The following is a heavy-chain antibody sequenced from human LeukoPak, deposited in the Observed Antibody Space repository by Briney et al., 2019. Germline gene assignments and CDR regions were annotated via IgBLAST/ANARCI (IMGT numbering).Heavy chain of an antibody. Sequence: ASVKVSCKASGYTFTSYYMHWVRQAPGQGLEWMGIINPSGGSTSYAQKFQGRVTMTRNTSISTAYMELSSLRSEDTAVYYCARGLATTVIYYYYGMDVWGEGTLVTVSS. CDR3: ARGLATTVIYYYYGMDV. CDR2: INPSGGST. D-gene: IGHD4-17*01. V-gene: IGHV1-46*01. CDR1: GYTFTSYY. J-gene: IGHJ6*04.